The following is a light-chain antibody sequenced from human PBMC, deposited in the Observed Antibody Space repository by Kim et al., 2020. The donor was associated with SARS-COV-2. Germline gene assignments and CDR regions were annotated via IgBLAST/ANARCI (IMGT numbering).Light chain of an antibody. V-gene: IGLV4-69*01. CDR3: QTWGSDFRV. Sequence: QPVLTQSPSASASLGASVKLTCTLSSGHTTYAIAWHQQQPEKGPRYLMKVNSDGRHTKGDGIPDRFSGSSSGAERYLTISSLQSEDEADYYCQTWGSDFRVFGTGTKVTVL. CDR2: VNSDGRH. J-gene: IGLJ1*01. CDR1: SGHTTYA.